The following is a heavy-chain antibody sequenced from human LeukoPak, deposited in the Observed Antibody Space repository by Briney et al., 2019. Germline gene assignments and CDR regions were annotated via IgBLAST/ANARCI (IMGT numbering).Heavy chain of an antibody. CDR2: ISWNSGSI. J-gene: IGHJ4*02. CDR3: AKDTLPGN. CDR1: GFTFDDYA. Sequence: GRSLRLSCAASGFTFDDYAMHWVRQAPGKGLEWVSGISWNSGSIGYADSVKGRFTISRDNAKNSLYLQMNSLSAEDTALYYCAKDTLPGNWGQGTLVTVSS. D-gene: IGHD1-26*01. V-gene: IGHV3-9*01.